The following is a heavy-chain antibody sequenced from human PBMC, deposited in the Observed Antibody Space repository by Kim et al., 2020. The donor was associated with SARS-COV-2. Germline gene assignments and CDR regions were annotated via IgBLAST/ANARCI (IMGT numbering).Heavy chain of an antibody. V-gene: IGHV3-23*01. J-gene: IGHJ4*02. CDR3: AKAQPLRSGWYVFED. CDR1: GFTVDNSA. D-gene: IGHD6-19*01. CDR2: DPGGGGRT. Sequence: GGSLRLSCAASGFTVDNSAMSWVRQAPGKGLEWVSTDPGGGGRTFDADSVKGRFTISRDNSKNTVFLQMNSVRAEDTAVYYCAKAQPLRSGWYVFEDWGQGTLVTVSS.